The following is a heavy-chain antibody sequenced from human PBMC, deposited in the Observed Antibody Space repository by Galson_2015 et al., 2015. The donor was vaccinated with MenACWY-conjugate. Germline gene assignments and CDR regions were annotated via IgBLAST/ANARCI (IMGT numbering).Heavy chain of an antibody. CDR2: HRCNHSTI. D-gene: IGHD2-21*02. J-gene: IGHJ3*02. CDR1: DLTFEHYG. CDR3: VKETGGSDFYMGSRAFDM. V-gene: IGHV3-9*01. Sequence: SLRLRYAVSDLTFEHYGKQWLRHAPGNGLERVSGHRCNHSTIAHADSVNGRFTVSRDHPKSSLYLPKNSLREEDTASYYCVKETGGSDFYMGSRAFDMWGRGTLVIVSS.